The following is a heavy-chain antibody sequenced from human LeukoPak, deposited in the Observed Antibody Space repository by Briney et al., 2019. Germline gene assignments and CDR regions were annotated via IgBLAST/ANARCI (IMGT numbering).Heavy chain of an antibody. CDR3: VSTIRSGWELDY. CDR2: ISNNGAST. Sequence: PGGSLRLSCSASGFTFSSYAMHWVRQAPEKGLEYVSAISNNGASTYYADSVKGRFTISRDNSKNTLYLQMSSLRAEDTAVYYCVSTIRSGWELDYWGQGTLVTVSS. V-gene: IGHV3-64*03. D-gene: IGHD6-19*01. J-gene: IGHJ4*02. CDR1: GFTFSSYA.